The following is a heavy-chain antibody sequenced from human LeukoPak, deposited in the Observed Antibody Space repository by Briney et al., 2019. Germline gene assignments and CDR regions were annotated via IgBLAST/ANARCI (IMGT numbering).Heavy chain of an antibody. D-gene: IGHD6-6*01. J-gene: IGHJ5*02. CDR2: IYSGGST. CDR3: ARDLSEYSSGFDP. V-gene: IGHV3-53*01. CDR1: GFTVSSNY. Sequence: GGSLRLSCAASGFTVSSNYMSWVRQTPGKGLEWVSVIYSGGSTYYADSVKGRFTISRDNAKNSLYLQMNSLRAEDTAVYYCARDLSEYSSGFDPWGQGTLVTVSS.